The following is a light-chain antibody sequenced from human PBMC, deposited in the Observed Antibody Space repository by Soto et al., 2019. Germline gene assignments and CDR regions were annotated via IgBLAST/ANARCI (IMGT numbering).Light chain of an antibody. CDR3: HQYGSTTRT. V-gene: IGKV3-20*01. Sequence: EIVLTQSPGTLSLSPGERATLSCRASQSVISNYFSWFQQKPGQAPRLLIYGISSRATGIPDRFSGSGAGTDVTLAISGLEREDVAVYYCHQYGSTTRTFGQGKKLEIK. J-gene: IGKJ2*01. CDR2: GIS. CDR1: QSVISNY.